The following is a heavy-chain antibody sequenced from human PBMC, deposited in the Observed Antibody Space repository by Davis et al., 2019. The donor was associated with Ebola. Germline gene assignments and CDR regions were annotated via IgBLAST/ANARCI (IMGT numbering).Heavy chain of an antibody. V-gene: IGHV4-30-4*01. CDR1: GGSISSGDYY. CDR2: IYYSGST. Sequence: SETLSLTCTVSGGSISSGDYYWSWIRQPPGKGLEWIGYIYYSGSTYYNPSLKSRVTISVDTSKNQFSLKLSSVTAADTAVYYCARDRKNYYGMDVWGKGTTVTVSS. CDR3: ARDRKNYYGMDV. J-gene: IGHJ6*04.